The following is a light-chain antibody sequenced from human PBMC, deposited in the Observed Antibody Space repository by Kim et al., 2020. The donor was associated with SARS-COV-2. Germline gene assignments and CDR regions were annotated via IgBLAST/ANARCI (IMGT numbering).Light chain of an antibody. J-gene: IGLJ1*01. Sequence: RVTFTCTGSGSNNGANYDLHWYQHLPGTAPKLLIYGNANRPSGVPDRFSGSKSGTSASLAIIGLQAEDEDDYYCQSYDNSLNSYVFGTGTKVTVL. CDR2: GNA. CDR3: QSYDNSLNSYV. CDR1: GSNNGANYD. V-gene: IGLV1-40*01.